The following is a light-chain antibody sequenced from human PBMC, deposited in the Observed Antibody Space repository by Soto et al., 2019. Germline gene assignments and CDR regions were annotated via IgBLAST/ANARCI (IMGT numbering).Light chain of an antibody. CDR3: LQDYNYPRT. V-gene: IGKV1-6*01. CDR1: QGIRDE. J-gene: IGKJ2*01. Sequence: QMTQFPASLSASVGDRVTITCRASQGIRDELGWYQQKPGKAPKLLIYGASRLESGVPSRFSGSGSGTDFSLTIYSLRPEDSATYFCLQDYNYPRTFGQGTKLQIK. CDR2: GAS.